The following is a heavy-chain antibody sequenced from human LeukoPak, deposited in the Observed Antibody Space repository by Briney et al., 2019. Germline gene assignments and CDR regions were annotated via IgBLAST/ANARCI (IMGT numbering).Heavy chain of an antibody. CDR2: ISYSGST. CDR1: GGSISSYH. Sequence: SETLSLACTVSGGSISSYHWSWIRQPPGKGLESIGYISYSGSTNYNPSLKSRVTISLDTSKSQISLKLSSVTAADTAVYYCARGQRRLQDYWGQGTLVTVSS. J-gene: IGHJ4*02. CDR3: ARGQRRLQDY. V-gene: IGHV4-59*01.